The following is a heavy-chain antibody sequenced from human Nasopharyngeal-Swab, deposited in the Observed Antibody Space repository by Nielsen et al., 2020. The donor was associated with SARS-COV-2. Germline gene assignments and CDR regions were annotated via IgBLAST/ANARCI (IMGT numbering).Heavy chain of an antibody. V-gene: IGHV1-69*02. CDR3: ARGWERWLRSPGNAFDI. D-gene: IGHD5-24*01. Sequence: WVRQAPGQGLEWMGRIIPILGIANYAQKFQGRVTITADKSTSTAYMKLSSLRSEDTAVYYCARGWERWLRSPGNAFDIWGQGTMVTVSS. J-gene: IGHJ3*02. CDR2: IIPILGIA.